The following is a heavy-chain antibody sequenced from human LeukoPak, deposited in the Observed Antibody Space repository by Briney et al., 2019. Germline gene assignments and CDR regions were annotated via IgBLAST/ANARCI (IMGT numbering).Heavy chain of an antibody. CDR2: ISGSGSYI. J-gene: IGHJ4*02. CDR3: ARSSTIFGHFDY. Sequence: PGGSLRLSCAASGFIVSSYSMNWVRQAPGKGLEWVSSISGSGSYIYYADSVKGRFTISRDNAKNSLYLQMNSLRAEDTAVYYCARSSTIFGHFDYWGQGTLVAASS. V-gene: IGHV3-21*01. CDR1: GFIVSSYS. D-gene: IGHD3-3*01.